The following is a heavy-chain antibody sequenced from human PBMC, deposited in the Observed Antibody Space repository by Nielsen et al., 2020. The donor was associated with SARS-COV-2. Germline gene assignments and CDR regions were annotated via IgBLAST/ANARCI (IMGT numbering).Heavy chain of an antibody. CDR1: GCTFSSYA. CDR3: ARTLTKYSYGDFDY. CDR2: IIPIFGTA. D-gene: IGHD5-18*01. Sequence: SVKVSCKASGCTFSSYAISWVRQAPGQGLEWMGGIIPIFGTANYAQKFQGRVTITADESTSTAYMDLSSLRTEDTAVYFCARTLTKYSYGDFDYWGQGTLVTVSS. J-gene: IGHJ4*02. V-gene: IGHV1-69*13.